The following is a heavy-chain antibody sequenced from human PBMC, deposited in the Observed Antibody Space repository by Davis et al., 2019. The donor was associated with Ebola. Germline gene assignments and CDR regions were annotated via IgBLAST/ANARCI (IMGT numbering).Heavy chain of an antibody. CDR3: ARACGTTTCYNSGPNDAFDI. CDR1: GGSISSSSYY. J-gene: IGHJ3*02. CDR2: IYYSGST. Sequence: PSETLSLTCTVSGGSISSSSYYWGWIRQPPGKGLEWIGSIYYSGSTYYNPSLKSRVTISVDTSKNQFSLKLSSVTAADTAVYYCARACGTTTCYNSGPNDAFDIWGQGTMVTVSS. D-gene: IGHD2-2*02. V-gene: IGHV4-39*07.